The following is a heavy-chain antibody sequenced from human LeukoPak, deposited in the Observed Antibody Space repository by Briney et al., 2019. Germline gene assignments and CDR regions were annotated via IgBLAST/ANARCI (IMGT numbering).Heavy chain of an antibody. CDR2: IYTSGST. V-gene: IGHV4-4*09. Sequence: SETPSLTCTVSGGSISSYYWSWIRQPPGKGLEWIGYIYTSGSTNYNPSLRSRVTISVDTSKNQFSLKLSSVTAADTAVYFCARLSTITIFGVVIGSGAFDIWGQGTMVTVSS. CDR1: GGSISSYY. D-gene: IGHD3-3*01. J-gene: IGHJ3*02. CDR3: ARLSTITIFGVVIGSGAFDI.